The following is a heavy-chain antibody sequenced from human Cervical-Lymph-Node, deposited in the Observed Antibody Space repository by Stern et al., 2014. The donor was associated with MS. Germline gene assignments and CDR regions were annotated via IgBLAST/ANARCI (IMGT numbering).Heavy chain of an antibody. V-gene: IGHV1-69*01. CDR3: ARETPGMARSWTFDY. CDR1: GGTFSSYA. Sequence: DQLVESGAEVKKPGSSVKVSCKASGGTFSSYAISWVRQAPGQGLEWMGGIIPIFGTANYAQKFQGRVTITADESTSTAYMELSSLRSEDTAVYYCARETPGMARSWTFDYWGQGTLVTVSS. D-gene: IGHD5-24*01. CDR2: IIPIFGTA. J-gene: IGHJ4*02.